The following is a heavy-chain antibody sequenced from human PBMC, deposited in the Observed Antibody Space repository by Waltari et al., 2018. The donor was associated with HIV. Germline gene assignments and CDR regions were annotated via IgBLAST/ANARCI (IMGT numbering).Heavy chain of an antibody. J-gene: IGHJ6*02. V-gene: IGHV1-69*01. CDR1: GGPFSSYA. CDR3: ARALWFGRYYYGMDV. Sequence: QVQLVQSGAEVKKPGSSVKVSCKASGGPFSSYAISWFLQAPGQGLEWMGGIIPIFGTANYAQKFQGRVTITADESTSTAYMELSSLRSEDTAVYYCARALWFGRYYYGMDVWGQGTTVTVSS. CDR2: IIPIFGTA. D-gene: IGHD3-10*01.